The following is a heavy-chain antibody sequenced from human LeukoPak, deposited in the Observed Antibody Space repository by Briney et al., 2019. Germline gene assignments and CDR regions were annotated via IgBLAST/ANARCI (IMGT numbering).Heavy chain of an antibody. CDR2: ITCTSSNT. D-gene: IGHD2-2*01. CDR1: GFNFSNYA. J-gene: IGHJ4*02. Sequence: GGSLRLSCAASGFNFSNYAMTWVRQAPGKGLEWVSAITCTSSNTYYADSVKGRFTISRDNSNNMLYLEMNSLRVEDTVIYYCAKDRSSTTSCSNYWGRGTLVTVSS. CDR3: AKDRSSTTSCSNY. V-gene: IGHV3-23*01.